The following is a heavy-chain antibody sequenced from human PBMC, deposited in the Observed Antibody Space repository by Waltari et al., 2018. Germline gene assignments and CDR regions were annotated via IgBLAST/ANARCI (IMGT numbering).Heavy chain of an antibody. CDR3: AREDGYSGYDS. Sequence: QVQLQESGPGLVKPSQTLSLTCTVSGGSISSGDYYWSWLRQPPGKGLEWIGYIYYSGSTYYNPSLKRRVTKSVDTSKNQFSLKLSSVTAADTAVYYCAREDGYSGYDSWGQGTLVTVSS. J-gene: IGHJ5*02. CDR1: GGSISSGDYY. V-gene: IGHV4-30-4*08. D-gene: IGHD5-12*01. CDR2: IYYSGST.